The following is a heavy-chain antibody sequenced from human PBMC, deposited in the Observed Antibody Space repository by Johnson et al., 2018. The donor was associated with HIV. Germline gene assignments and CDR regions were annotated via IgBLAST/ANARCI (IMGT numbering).Heavy chain of an antibody. CDR2: IKQDVSEK. Sequence: VQLVESGGGLVQPGGSLRLSCAASGFTFSSYWMSWVRQAPGKGLEWVANIKQDVSEKYFVDSVEGRFTISRDNAKNSLYLQMNRLRDEDTAMYYCARGRGALDIWGQGTMVTVSS. J-gene: IGHJ3*02. D-gene: IGHD3-16*01. CDR3: ARGRGALDI. V-gene: IGHV3-7*03. CDR1: GFTFSSYW.